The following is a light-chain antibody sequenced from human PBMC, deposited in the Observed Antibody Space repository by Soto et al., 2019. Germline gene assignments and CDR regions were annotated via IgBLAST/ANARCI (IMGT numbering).Light chain of an antibody. CDR3: QQYGSSPYT. J-gene: IGKJ2*01. CDR2: GAS. Sequence: EIVLTQSPGTLSLSPGERATLSCRASQSVSSSYLAWYQQKPGQAPRLLISGASSRATGIPDRFSGSGSGTDFTLTISRLEPDDFAVYYCQQYGSSPYTFGQGTKLEIK. CDR1: QSVSSSY. V-gene: IGKV3-20*01.